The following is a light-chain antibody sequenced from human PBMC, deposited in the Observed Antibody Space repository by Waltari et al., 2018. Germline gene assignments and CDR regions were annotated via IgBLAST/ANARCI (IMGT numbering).Light chain of an antibody. CDR3: QQYSNWPPWT. V-gene: IGKV3-15*01. CDR1: QSVSRK. J-gene: IGKJ1*01. CDR2: DTS. Sequence: EIMMTQSPATLSVSPRERATLPCRVSQSVSRKLAWYQQKPGQAPRLLIYDTSSRATDIPARFSGSGSGTEFTLTISSLQSEDFAVYYCQQYSNWPPWTFSQGTKVEI.